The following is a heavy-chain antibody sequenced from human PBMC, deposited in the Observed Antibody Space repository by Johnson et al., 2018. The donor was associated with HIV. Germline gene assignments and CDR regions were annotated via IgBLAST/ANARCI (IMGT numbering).Heavy chain of an antibody. Sequence: VQLVESGGGLVQPGGSLRLSCAASGFTVSSNYMSWVRQAPGKGLEWVSVIYSVGSTYYADSVKGRFTISRDNSKNTLYLQMNSLRAEDTAVYYCARGNDYSNYGAFDIWGQGTMVTVSS. J-gene: IGHJ3*02. CDR3: ARGNDYSNYGAFDI. V-gene: IGHV3-66*01. CDR2: IYSVGST. D-gene: IGHD4-11*01. CDR1: GFTVSSNY.